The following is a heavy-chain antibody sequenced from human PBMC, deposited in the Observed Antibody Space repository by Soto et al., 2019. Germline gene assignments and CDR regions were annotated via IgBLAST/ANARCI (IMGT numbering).Heavy chain of an antibody. CDR3: SRDLLEMATTKVIYGMDV. CDR2: IIPIFGTA. Sequence: QVQLVQSGAEVKKPGSSVKVSCKASGGTFSSYANSWVRQAPGQVLEWMGGIIPIFGTADYAQKFQGIVTITADESTSTAYMELSSLRSEDTAVYYCSRDLLEMATTKVIYGMDVWGQGTTVTVSS. D-gene: IGHD5-12*01. J-gene: IGHJ6*02. V-gene: IGHV1-69*12. CDR1: GGTFSSYA.